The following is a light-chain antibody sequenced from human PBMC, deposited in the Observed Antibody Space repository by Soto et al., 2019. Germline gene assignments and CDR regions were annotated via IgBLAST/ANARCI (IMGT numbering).Light chain of an antibody. V-gene: IGKV1-33*01. CDR1: QDISNY. J-gene: IGKJ1*01. Sequence: DIQMTQSPSSLSASVGDRVTITCQASQDISNYLNWYQQKPGKAPKLLIYDASNLETGVPSRFSGSGSGTDFTFTISSLQPEDIATYYCQQYHTFPWAFGQGTMVEV. CDR3: QQYHTFPWA. CDR2: DAS.